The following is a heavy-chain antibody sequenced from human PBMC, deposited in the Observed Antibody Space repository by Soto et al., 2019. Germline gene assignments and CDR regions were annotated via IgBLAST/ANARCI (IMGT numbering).Heavy chain of an antibody. V-gene: IGHV5-51*01. CDR1: GYSFTSYW. D-gene: IGHD3-22*01. J-gene: IGHJ4*02. CDR3: ARHPPTYYYDSSGYLDY. Sequence: GESLKISCKGSGYSFTSYWIGWVRQMPGKGLEWMGIIYPGDSDTRYRPSFQGQVTISADKSISTAYLQWSSLKASDNAMYYCARHPPTYYYDSSGYLDYWGQGTLVTVSS. CDR2: IYPGDSDT.